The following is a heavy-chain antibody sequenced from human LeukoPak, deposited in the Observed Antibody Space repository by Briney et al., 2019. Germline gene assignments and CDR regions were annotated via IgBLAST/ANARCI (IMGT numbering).Heavy chain of an antibody. J-gene: IGHJ4*02. CDR1: GFTFDDYA. CDR3: ARDRGVYSRTLED. CDR2: ISWDGGST. D-gene: IGHD6-13*01. V-gene: IGHV3-43D*03. Sequence: GGSLRLSCAASGFTFDDYAMHWVRQAPGKGLEWVSLISWDGGSTYYADSVKGRFTISRDNAKNSVYLQMNSLRAEDTAVYYCARDRGVYSRTLEDWGQGTLVTVSS.